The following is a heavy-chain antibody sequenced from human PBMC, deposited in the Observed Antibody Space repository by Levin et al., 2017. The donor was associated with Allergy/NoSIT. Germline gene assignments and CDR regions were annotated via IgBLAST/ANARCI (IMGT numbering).Heavy chain of an antibody. V-gene: IGHV3-9*01. CDR2: INWNRDKI. D-gene: IGHD7-27*01. CDR1: GFTFGDYA. J-gene: IGHJ4*02. Sequence: SLKISCAASGFTFGDYAMHWVRQAPGKGLEWVSGINWNRDKIGYADSVRARFTISRDNAKHSLYLQMNSLGPEDTALYYCAKGLNWVSPNTFDYWGQGTLVTVSS. CDR3: AKGLNWVSPNTFDY.